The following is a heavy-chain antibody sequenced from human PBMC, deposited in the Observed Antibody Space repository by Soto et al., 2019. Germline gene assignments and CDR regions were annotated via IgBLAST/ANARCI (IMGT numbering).Heavy chain of an antibody. CDR2: IVVGSGNT. CDR3: AAGRDDYGDYSDYYYYMDV. Sequence: SVKVSCKASGFTFTSSAMQWVRQARGQRLEWIGWIVVGSGNTNYAQKFQERVTITRDMSTSTAYMELSSLRSEDTAVYYCAAGRDDYGDYSDYYYYMDVWGKGTTVTVSS. J-gene: IGHJ6*03. V-gene: IGHV1-58*02. CDR1: GFTFTSSA. D-gene: IGHD4-17*01.